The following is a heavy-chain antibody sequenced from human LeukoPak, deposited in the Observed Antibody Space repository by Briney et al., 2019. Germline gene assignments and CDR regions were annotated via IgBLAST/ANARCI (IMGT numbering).Heavy chain of an antibody. CDR2: IIPILGIA. D-gene: IGHD4-11*01. V-gene: IGHV1-69*04. J-gene: IGHJ6*03. CDR3: ATSAGDYRAGHYYYMGV. Sequence: GASVKVSCKASGGTFSSYAISWVRQAPGQGLEWMGRIIPILGIANYAQKFQGRVTITADKSTSTAYMELNRLTSDDTAVYYCATSAGDYRAGHYYYMGVWGKGTSVTVSS. CDR1: GGTFSSYA.